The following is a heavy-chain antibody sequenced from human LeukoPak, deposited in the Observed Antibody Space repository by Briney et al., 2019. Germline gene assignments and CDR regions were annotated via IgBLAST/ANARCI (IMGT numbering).Heavy chain of an antibody. CDR2: MNPNSGNT. J-gene: IGHJ4*02. V-gene: IGHV1-8*03. CDR3: ARGPKWTGNFYYFDY. Sequence: ASVKVSCKASGYTFTNYDINWVRQATGQGLEWMGWMNPNSGNTGYAQKFQGRVTITGDTSISSAYMELSSLRSEDTAVYYYARGPKWTGNFYYFDYWGQGTLVTVSS. D-gene: IGHD3/OR15-3a*01. CDR1: GYTFTNYD.